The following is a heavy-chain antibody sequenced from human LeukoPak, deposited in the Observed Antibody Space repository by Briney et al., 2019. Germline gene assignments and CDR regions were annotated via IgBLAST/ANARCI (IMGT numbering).Heavy chain of an antibody. V-gene: IGHV3-66*01. CDR2: IYSGGST. D-gene: IGHD2-21*02. Sequence: GGSLRLSCAASGFTVSSNYMSWVRQAPGKGLEWVSVIYSGGSTYYADSVKGRFTISRDNSKNTLYLQMNSLRAGDTAVYYCARGLCGGDCYDYYYGMDVWGQGTTVTVSS. CDR1: GFTVSSNY. J-gene: IGHJ6*02. CDR3: ARGLCGGDCYDYYYGMDV.